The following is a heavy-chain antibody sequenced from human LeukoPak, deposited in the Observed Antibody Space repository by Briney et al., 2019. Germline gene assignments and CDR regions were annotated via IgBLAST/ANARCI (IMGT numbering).Heavy chain of an antibody. Sequence: PSETLSLTCTVSGASITPHSWNWTRQPAGKPLEWIGRIHGNGSTNYNPSLKSRVTMSLDTSKSQFSLKLPSVTAADTALYYCARDMVSTWPYFYTYYYMDVWGQGTTVAVSS. D-gene: IGHD3-22*01. J-gene: IGHJ6*03. CDR1: GASITPHS. CDR3: ARDMVSTWPYFYTYYYMDV. V-gene: IGHV4-4*07. CDR2: IHGNGST.